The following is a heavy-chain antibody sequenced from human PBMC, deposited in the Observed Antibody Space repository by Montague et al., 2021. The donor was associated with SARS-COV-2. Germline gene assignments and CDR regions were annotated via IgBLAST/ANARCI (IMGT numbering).Heavy chain of an antibody. CDR1: GFTFSSYG. Sequence: SLRLSCAASGFTFSSYGMHWVRQAPGKGLEWVAVIWYDGSNKYYXXSLKGRFTISRDKSKNTLYLQMNSLRAEDTAVYYCARSKGVVINGVCDYWGQGTLVTVSS. D-gene: IGHD3-3*01. J-gene: IGHJ4*02. V-gene: IGHV3-33*01. CDR2: IWYDGSNK. CDR3: ARSKGVVINGVCDY.